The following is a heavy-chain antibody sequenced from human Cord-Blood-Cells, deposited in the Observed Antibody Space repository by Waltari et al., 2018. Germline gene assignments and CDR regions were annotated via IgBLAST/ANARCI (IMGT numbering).Heavy chain of an antibody. CDR3: ARYDSSGYCCY. D-gene: IGHD3-22*01. CDR1: GFTFDDYA. CDR2: IRGKRGSI. J-gene: IGHJ4*02. V-gene: IGHV3-9*01. Sequence: EVQLVESGGGLVQPGRSLRLSCAAAGFTFDDYAMHWVREAPGKGLEWVSGIRGKRGSIGDADSVKGRFTISRDNAKDSLYLRMSKLRAADTALYYCARYDSSGYCCYWGQGTLVTVAS.